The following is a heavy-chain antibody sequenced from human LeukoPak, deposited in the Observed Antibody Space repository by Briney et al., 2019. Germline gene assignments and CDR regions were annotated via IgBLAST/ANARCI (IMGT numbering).Heavy chain of an antibody. J-gene: IGHJ4*02. V-gene: IGHV3-7*04. CDR3: ARDETIVGAPNYRVCY. Sequence: PGGSLRLSCAASGFTVGSYIINSVRQAPGKGLEWVANIKESGSEKYYVDSVKGRFTISRDNAKNSLYLQMNSLRDEDTAVYYCARDETIVGAPNYRVCYSGQGTLVTVSS. D-gene: IGHD1-26*01. CDR1: GFTVGSYI. CDR2: IKESGSEK.